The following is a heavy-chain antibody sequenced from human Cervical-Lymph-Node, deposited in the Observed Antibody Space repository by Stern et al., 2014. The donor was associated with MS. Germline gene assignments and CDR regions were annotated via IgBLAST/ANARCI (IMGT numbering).Heavy chain of an antibody. Sequence: VQLVESGGGVVQPGRSLRLSCTTSGFNFSSYAMHWVRQAPGKGLRWVAFIWSDGSKKHFADSVKGRFTISRDNSKNTLYLQMSSLRAEDTAVYYCTTDSLRPIWGQGTMVTVSS. CDR2: IWSDGSKK. CDR1: GFNFSSYA. J-gene: IGHJ3*02. CDR3: TTDSLRPI. V-gene: IGHV3-33*01.